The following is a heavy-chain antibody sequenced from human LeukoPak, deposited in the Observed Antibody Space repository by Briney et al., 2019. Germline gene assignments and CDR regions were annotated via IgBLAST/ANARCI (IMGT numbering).Heavy chain of an antibody. J-gene: IGHJ6*02. D-gene: IGHD6-13*01. V-gene: IGHV3-23*01. CDR1: GFTFGGYA. CDR3: ARTIGQYSNSWLYFYYGLDV. Sequence: GGSLRLSCTASGFTFGGYAMSWVRQAPGKGLEWVSSISGGSEATYYPASVKGRFTTSRDNSKTTLYLQMNSLRAEYTAVYYCARTIGQYSNSWLYFYYGLDVWGQGTTVTVSS. CDR2: ISGGSEAT.